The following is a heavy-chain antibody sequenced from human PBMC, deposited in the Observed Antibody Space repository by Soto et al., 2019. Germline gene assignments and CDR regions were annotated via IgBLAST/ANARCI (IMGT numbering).Heavy chain of an antibody. CDR2: IIPILGMA. CDR3: AREFKIAVASYFDY. CDR1: GGTFSSYT. V-gene: IGHV1-69*04. D-gene: IGHD6-19*01. J-gene: IGHJ4*02. Sequence: SVKVSCKASGGTFSSYTIIWVRQAPGQGLEWMGRIIPILGMANYAQKFQGRVTITADKSTSTAYMELSSLRSEDTAVYYCAREFKIAVASYFDYWGQGTLVTVSS.